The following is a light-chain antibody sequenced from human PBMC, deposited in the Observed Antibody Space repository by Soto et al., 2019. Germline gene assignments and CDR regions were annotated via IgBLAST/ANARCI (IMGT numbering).Light chain of an antibody. CDR2: ANS. CDR3: QSYDSSLSGNYV. Sequence: QPVLTQPPSVSGAPGQRVTISCTGSSSNIGAGYDVHWYQQLPGRAPKPLIYANSNRPSGVPDRFSGSKSGTSASLAITGLQAQDEADYYCQSYDSSLSGNYVFGTGTKVTVL. CDR1: SSNIGAGYD. J-gene: IGLJ1*01. V-gene: IGLV1-40*01.